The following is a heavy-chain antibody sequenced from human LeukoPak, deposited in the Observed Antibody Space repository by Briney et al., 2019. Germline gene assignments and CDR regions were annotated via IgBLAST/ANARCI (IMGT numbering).Heavy chain of an antibody. Sequence: PGGSLRLSCAASGFTFSNDWMCWVRQAPGKGLEWVANINQDESKKYYADSVKGRFTISRDNAKNSLYLQMSSLTAEDTAIYYCARDHAYRADYWGQGTLVTVS. D-gene: IGHD2-2*01. CDR3: ARDHAYRADY. V-gene: IGHV3-7*01. CDR1: GFTFSNDW. J-gene: IGHJ4*02. CDR2: INQDESKK.